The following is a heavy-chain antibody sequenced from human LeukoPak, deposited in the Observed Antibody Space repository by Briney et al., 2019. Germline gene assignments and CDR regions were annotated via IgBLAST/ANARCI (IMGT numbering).Heavy chain of an antibody. CDR3: ARDYTGYFP. CDR1: GFTFSNCV. J-gene: IGHJ5*02. D-gene: IGHD3-9*01. Sequence: GGSLRLSCAASGFTFSNCVMSWVRQAPGKGLEWVSSLSDGGANTHYADSVKGRFTISRDNSKNTLYLQLNSLRAEDTAVYYCARDYTGYFPWGQGTLVIVSS. V-gene: IGHV3-23*01. CDR2: LSDGGANT.